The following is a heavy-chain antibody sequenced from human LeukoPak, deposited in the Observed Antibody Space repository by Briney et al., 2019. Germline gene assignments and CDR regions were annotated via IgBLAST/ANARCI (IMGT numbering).Heavy chain of an antibody. V-gene: IGHV4-39*07. CDR2: IYYSGST. J-gene: IGHJ5*02. CDR1: GGSISSSSYY. D-gene: IGHD3-3*01. Sequence: SETLSLTCTVSGGSISSSSYYWGWIRQPPGKGLEWIGSIYYSGSTYYNPSLKSRVTISVDTSKNQFSLKLSSVTAADTAVYYCARGYYDFWSGLSLPIRSLVWFDPWGQGTLVTVSS. CDR3: ARGYYDFWSGLSLPIRSLVWFDP.